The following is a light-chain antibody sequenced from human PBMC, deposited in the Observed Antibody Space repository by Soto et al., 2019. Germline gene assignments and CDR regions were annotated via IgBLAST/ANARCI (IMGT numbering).Light chain of an antibody. CDR1: QTLSNSF. Sequence: EIVLTQSPGTLSLSPGERATLSCRASQTLSNSFIAWYQQKPGQAPRLLIYDTSSRATGVPDRYSASGSGTDFTLTISRLEPDDFAVFFCQQYGTSEIIFGQGTRLEIK. CDR3: QQYGTSEII. V-gene: IGKV3-20*01. J-gene: IGKJ5*01. CDR2: DTS.